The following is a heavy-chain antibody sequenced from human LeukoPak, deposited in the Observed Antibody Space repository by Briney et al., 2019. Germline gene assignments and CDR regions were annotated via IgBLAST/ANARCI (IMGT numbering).Heavy chain of an antibody. V-gene: IGHV3-48*03. CDR3: AREPDYGDYVYWYFDL. J-gene: IGHJ2*01. D-gene: IGHD4-17*01. CDR1: GFTFSSYE. CDR2: ISSSGSTI. Sequence: PGGSLRLSCAASGFTFSSYEMNWVRQAPGKGLEWVSYISSSGSTIYYADSVKGRFTISRDNAKNSLYLHMNSLRAEDTAVYYCAREPDYGDYVYWYFDLWGRGTLVTVSS.